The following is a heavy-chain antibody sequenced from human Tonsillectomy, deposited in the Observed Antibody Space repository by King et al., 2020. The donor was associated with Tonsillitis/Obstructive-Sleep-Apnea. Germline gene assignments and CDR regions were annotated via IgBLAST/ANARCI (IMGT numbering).Heavy chain of an antibody. D-gene: IGHD3-3*01. CDR2: INPSGGST. J-gene: IGHJ3*02. CDR3: ATQRDYDFWSGFYGPPDDDAFDI. CDR1: GYSFISYY. Sequence: QLVQSGAEVKKPGASVKVSCKASGYSFISYYMHWVRQAPGQGLEWMGIINPSGGSTNYAQKFQGRVTMTRDTSTGTVYMELSSLRSEETAVYYCATQRDYDFWSGFYGPPDDDAFDIWGQGTMVTVSS. V-gene: IGHV1-46*01.